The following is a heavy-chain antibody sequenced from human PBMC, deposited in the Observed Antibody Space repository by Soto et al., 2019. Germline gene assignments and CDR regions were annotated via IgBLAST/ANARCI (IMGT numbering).Heavy chain of an antibody. CDR2: ISYDGGNK. Sequence: QVQLVESGGGVVQPGRSLRLSCAASGFTFSSYGMHWLRQAPGKGLEWVAVISYDGGNKYYGDSVKGRFSISRDNPKNTLYLQMNSLRPEDTAVYYCAKVTGYCSSSSCSREYYYYYGLDVWGQGTTVTVSS. CDR1: GFTFSSYG. D-gene: IGHD2-2*01. J-gene: IGHJ6*02. V-gene: IGHV3-30*18. CDR3: AKVTGYCSSSSCSREYYYYYGLDV.